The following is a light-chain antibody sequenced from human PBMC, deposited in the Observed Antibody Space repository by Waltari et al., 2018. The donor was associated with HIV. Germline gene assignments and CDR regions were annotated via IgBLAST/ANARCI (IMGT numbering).Light chain of an antibody. J-gene: IGLJ2*01. V-gene: IGLV2-11*01. CDR3: CSYAGRDTFVL. Sequence: QSALTQPRSVSGSPGQSVTISCTGSSSDVGKFDYVSWYQYHPAKAPKVMIFDVSKRPSGVPDRVSGSKSGNTASLTISGLQAEDEADYHCCSYAGRDTFVLFGGGTKLTVL. CDR1: SSDVGKFDY. CDR2: DVS.